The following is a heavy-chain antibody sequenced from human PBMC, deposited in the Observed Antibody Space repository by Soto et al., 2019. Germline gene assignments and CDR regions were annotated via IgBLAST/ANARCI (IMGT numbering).Heavy chain of an antibody. Sequence: GGSLRLSCAASGFTFSSYSMNWVRQAPGKGLEWVSYISSSSSTIYYADSVKGRFTISRDNAKNSLYLQMNSLRDEDTAVYYCARDDGGGSRQDYYYYGMDVWGQGTTVTVSS. CDR2: ISSSSSTI. CDR3: ARDDGGGSRQDYYYYGMDV. D-gene: IGHD2-15*01. V-gene: IGHV3-48*02. CDR1: GFTFSSYS. J-gene: IGHJ6*02.